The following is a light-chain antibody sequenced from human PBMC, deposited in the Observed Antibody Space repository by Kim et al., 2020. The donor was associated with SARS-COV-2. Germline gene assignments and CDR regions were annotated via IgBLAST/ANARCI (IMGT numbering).Light chain of an antibody. Sequence: SYELTQPPSVSVAPGKTARITCGGNNIGSKSVHWYQQKPGQAPVLVIYYDSDRPSGIPARFSGSNSGNTATLTISRAEAGDEADYYCQVWDSSSDQPGVVFGGGTQLTVL. CDR2: YDS. CDR1: NIGSKS. CDR3: QVWDSSSDQPGVV. J-gene: IGLJ2*01. V-gene: IGLV3-21*04.